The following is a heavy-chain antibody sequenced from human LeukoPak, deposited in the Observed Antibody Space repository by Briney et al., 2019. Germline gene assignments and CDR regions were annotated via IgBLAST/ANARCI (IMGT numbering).Heavy chain of an antibody. CDR2: ISWNSGSI. CDR1: GFTFDDYA. Sequence: GGSLRLSCAASGFTFDDYAMHWVRQAPGKGLEWVSGISWNSGSIGYADSVKGRFTISRDNAKNSLYLQMNSLRAEDTAVYYCAREAAMVAYYYYMDVWGKGTTVTVSS. D-gene: IGHD5-18*01. V-gene: IGHV3-9*01. CDR3: AREAAMVAYYYYMDV. J-gene: IGHJ6*03.